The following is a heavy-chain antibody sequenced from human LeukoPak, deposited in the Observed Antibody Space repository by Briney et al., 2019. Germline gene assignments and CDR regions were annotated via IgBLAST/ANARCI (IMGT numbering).Heavy chain of an antibody. CDR2: INPNSGGT. V-gene: IGHV1-2*02. J-gene: IGHJ4*02. D-gene: IGHD6-13*01. Sequence: ASVKVSCKASGYTFTGYYMHWVRQAPGQGLEWMGWINPNSGGTNYAQKFQGRATMTRDTSISTAYMELSRLRSDDTAVYYCATYSSSWYPLYYFDYWGQGTLVTVSS. CDR3: ATYSSSWYPLYYFDY. CDR1: GYTFTGYY.